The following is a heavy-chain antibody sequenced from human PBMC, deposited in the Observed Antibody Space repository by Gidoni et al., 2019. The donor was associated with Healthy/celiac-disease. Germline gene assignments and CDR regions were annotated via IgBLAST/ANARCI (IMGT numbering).Heavy chain of an antibody. CDR2: ISAYNGNT. Sequence: QVQLVQSGAEVTKPGASVKVSCKASGSTLTRYGIRWVRQAPGQGLEWMGWISAYNGNTNYAQKLQGRVTMTTDTSTSTAYMELRSLRSDDTAVYYCARDSVVTVFYYYYGMDVWGQGTTVTVSS. CDR3: ARDSVVTVFYYYYGMDV. D-gene: IGHD2-8*01. J-gene: IGHJ6*02. CDR1: GSTLTRYG. V-gene: IGHV1-18*04.